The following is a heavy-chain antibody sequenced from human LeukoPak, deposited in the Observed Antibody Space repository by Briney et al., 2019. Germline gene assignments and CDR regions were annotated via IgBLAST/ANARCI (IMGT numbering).Heavy chain of an antibody. CDR2: ISSSSSYI. CDR1: GFPFTSFS. CDR3: ARARGQQRAAEFDY. Sequence: PGGSLRLSCAASGFPFTSFSMTWVRQAPGKGLEWVSSISSSSSYIYYADSVKGRFTISRDNAKNSLYLQMNSLRAEDTAVYYCARARGQQRAAEFDYWGQGTLVTVSS. D-gene: IGHD6-13*01. V-gene: IGHV3-21*01. J-gene: IGHJ4*02.